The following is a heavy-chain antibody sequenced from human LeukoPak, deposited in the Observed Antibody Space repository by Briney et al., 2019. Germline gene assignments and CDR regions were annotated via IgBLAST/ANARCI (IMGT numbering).Heavy chain of an antibody. J-gene: IGHJ6*03. CDR2: IYTSAST. D-gene: IGHD3-22*01. Sequence: SETLSLTCTVSGGSISSGSYYWSWIRQPAGKGLEWIGRIYTSASTNYNPSLKSRVTISVDTSKNQFSLKLSSVTAADTAVYYCARDTANYYDSSGYYPNYYYYYMDVWGKGTTVTVSS. CDR1: GGSISSGSYY. CDR3: ARDTANYYDSSGYYPNYYYYYMDV. V-gene: IGHV4-61*02.